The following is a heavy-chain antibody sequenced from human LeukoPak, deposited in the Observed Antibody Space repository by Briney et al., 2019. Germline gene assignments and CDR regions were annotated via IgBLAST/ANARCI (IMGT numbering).Heavy chain of an antibody. Sequence: SETLSLTCAVYGGSFSGYYWSWIRQPPGKGLEWIGEINHSGSTNYNPSLKSRVTISVDTSKNQFSLKLSSVTAADTAVYYCARLNRRGYFDYWGQGTLVTVSS. D-gene: IGHD1-14*01. V-gene: IGHV4-34*01. J-gene: IGHJ4*02. CDR3: ARLNRRGYFDY. CDR2: INHSGST. CDR1: GGSFSGYY.